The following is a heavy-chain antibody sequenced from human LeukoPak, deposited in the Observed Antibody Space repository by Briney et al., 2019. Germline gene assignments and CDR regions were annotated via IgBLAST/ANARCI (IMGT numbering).Heavy chain of an antibody. V-gene: IGHV3-23*01. CDR1: GFTFSSYA. D-gene: IGHD3-10*01. J-gene: IGHJ4*02. CDR3: AKGDGSTLDS. CDR2: ISGSGVNT. Sequence: GGSLRLSCAASGFTFSSYAMSWVRQAPGKGLEWVAGISGSGVNTDYADSVKGRFTISRDNSKNTVYLQMNSLRADETAVYYCAKGDGSTLDSWGQGTLVTVSS.